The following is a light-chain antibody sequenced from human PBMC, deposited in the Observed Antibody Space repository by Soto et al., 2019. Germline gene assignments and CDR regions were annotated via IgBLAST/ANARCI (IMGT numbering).Light chain of an antibody. CDR2: AAS. CDR1: QGISNY. CDR3: QKYDSAPWP. Sequence: DIEMTQSPSSLSASVGDRVTITCRASQGISNYLAWYQQRPGKVPKLLIYAASTLQSGVPSRFSGSGSWTDFTLTISSLQPEDVAAYYCQKYDSAPWPCGQGTEVEIK. V-gene: IGKV1-27*01. J-gene: IGKJ1*01.